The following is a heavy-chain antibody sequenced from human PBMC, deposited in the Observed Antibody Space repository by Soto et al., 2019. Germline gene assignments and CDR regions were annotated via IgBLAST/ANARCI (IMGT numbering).Heavy chain of an antibody. CDR3: ARERTVAGNDY. CDR2: MNPNSGNT. V-gene: IGHV1-8*01. Sequence: VASVKVSCKASGYTFTSYDINWVRQATGQGLEWMGWMNPNSGNTGYAQKFQGGVTMTRNTSISTAYMELSSLRSEDTAVYYCARERTVAGNDYWGQGTLVTVSS. CDR1: GYTFTSYD. J-gene: IGHJ4*02. D-gene: IGHD6-19*01.